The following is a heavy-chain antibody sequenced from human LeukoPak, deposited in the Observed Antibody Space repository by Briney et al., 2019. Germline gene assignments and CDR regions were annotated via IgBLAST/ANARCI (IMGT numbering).Heavy chain of an antibody. Sequence: KPSETLSLTCTVSGGSISSGSYYWSWIRQHPGKGLEWIGYIYYSGSTYYNPSLKSRVTLSVDTSENQFSLKLSSVTAADTAVYYCARANYYESSDHRLFDYWGQGTLVTVSS. CDR2: IYYSGST. J-gene: IGHJ4*02. V-gene: IGHV4-31*03. CDR1: GGSISSGSYY. CDR3: ARANYYESSDHRLFDY. D-gene: IGHD3-22*01.